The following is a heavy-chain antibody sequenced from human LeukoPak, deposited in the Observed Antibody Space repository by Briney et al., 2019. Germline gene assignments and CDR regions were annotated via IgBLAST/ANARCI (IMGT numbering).Heavy chain of an antibody. CDR1: GFTFSNYG. Sequence: PGGSLRLSCAASGFTFSNYGMSWVRQAPGKGLEWVSGISGSGDSTFYADSVMGRFTISRDNSKNTRYLQMNSLRAEDTAVYYCAKTYYSSRAHYYYYYYMDVWGKGTMVTISS. V-gene: IGHV3-23*01. J-gene: IGHJ6*03. CDR3: AKTYYSSRAHYYYYYYMDV. CDR2: ISGSGDST. D-gene: IGHD3-10*01.